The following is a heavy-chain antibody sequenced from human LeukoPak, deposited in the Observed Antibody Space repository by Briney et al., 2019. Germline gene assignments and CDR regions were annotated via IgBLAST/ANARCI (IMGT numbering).Heavy chain of an antibody. CDR1: GGSISSSSYY. V-gene: IGHV4-39*07. Sequence: SETLSLTCTVSGGSISSSSYYWGWIRQPPGKGLEWIGEINHSGSTNYNPSLKSRVTISVDTSKNQFSLKLSSVTAADTAVYYCARVKQWLDFWGQGTLVAVSS. J-gene: IGHJ4*02. CDR2: INHSGST. CDR3: ARVKQWLDF. D-gene: IGHD6-19*01.